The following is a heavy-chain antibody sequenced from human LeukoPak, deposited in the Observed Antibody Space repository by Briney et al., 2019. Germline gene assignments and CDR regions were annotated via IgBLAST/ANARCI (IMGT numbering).Heavy chain of an antibody. J-gene: IGHJ4*02. V-gene: IGHV3-7*01. CDR3: ARDGLWFGELLQLDY. CDR2: IKQDRSEK. Sequence: GGSLRLSCAASGFTFSSYWMSWVRQAPGKGLEWVANIKQDRSEKYYVDSVKGRFTISRDNAKKSLYLQMNSLRAEDTAVYYCARDGLWFGELLQLDYWGQGTLVTVSS. D-gene: IGHD3-10*01. CDR1: GFTFSSYW.